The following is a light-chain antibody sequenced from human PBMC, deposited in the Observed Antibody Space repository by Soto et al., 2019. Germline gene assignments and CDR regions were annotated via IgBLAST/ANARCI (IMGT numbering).Light chain of an antibody. J-gene: IGKJ1*01. Sequence: DIQMTQSPSTLSASVGDRVIITCRASQSISNWLAWYQQKPGKAPKLLIYDASSLESGVPSRVSGSGSGTEFTLTISSLQPDDFATYYCQQYNTFWTFGPGTKVDNK. CDR3: QQYNTFWT. CDR2: DAS. CDR1: QSISNW. V-gene: IGKV1-5*01.